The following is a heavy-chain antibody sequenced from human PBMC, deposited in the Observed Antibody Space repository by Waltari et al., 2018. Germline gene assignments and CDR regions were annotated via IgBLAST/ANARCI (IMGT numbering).Heavy chain of an antibody. D-gene: IGHD3-3*01. CDR3: ERGGGGVFWSGYYAFDI. Sequence: QVQLQESGPGLVKPSETLSLTCTVSGYSISSGYYWGWIRQPPGKGLEWIGSIYHSGSTDSNHSLKGRNSISDNTSNNYYTLKLSSVTAANAAEYYGERGGGGVFWSGYYAFDIWGQGTMVTVSS. CDR2: IYHSGST. J-gene: IGHJ3*02. V-gene: IGHV4-38-2*02. CDR1: GYSISSGYY.